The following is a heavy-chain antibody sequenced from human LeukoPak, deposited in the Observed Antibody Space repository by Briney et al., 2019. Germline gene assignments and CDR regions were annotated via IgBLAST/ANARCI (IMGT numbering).Heavy chain of an antibody. D-gene: IGHD2-21*01. V-gene: IGHV3-7*01. J-gene: IGHJ3*02. CDR1: GFTFSSSW. CDR3: AREPGIGYAFDI. CDR2: IKQDGSEK. Sequence: GGSLRLSCVVSGFTFSSSWMTWVRQAPGEGLGWVANIKQDGSEKHYVDSVKGRFTISRDNAKNSVYLQMNSLRAEDTAVYYCAREPGIGYAFDIWGQGTMVTVSS.